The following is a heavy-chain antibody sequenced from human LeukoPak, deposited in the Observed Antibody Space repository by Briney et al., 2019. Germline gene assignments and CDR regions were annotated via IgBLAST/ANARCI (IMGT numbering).Heavy chain of an antibody. CDR3: AREITYYYGMDV. D-gene: IGHD3-16*01. CDR1: GFTVSSNY. Sequence: PGGSLRLSCAASGFTVSSNYMSWVRQAPGKGLEWVSVIYSGGSTYYADSVKGRFTISRDNSKNTLYLQMNSLRAEDTAVYYCAREITYYYGMDVWGQGTTVTVSS. J-gene: IGHJ6*02. CDR2: IYSGGST. V-gene: IGHV3-66*01.